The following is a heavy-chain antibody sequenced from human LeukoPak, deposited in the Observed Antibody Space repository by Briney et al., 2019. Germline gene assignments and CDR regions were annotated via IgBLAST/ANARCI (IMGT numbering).Heavy chain of an antibody. Sequence: GGSLRLSCAASGFTFSSYGMHWVRQAPGKGLEWVAVISYDGSNKYYADSVKGRFTISRDNSKNTLYLQMNSLRAEDTAVYYCAKDRYYYDSSGYPGHWGQGTLDTVSS. CDR2: ISYDGSNK. CDR3: AKDRYYYDSSGYPGH. V-gene: IGHV3-30*18. J-gene: IGHJ4*02. D-gene: IGHD3-22*01. CDR1: GFTFSSYG.